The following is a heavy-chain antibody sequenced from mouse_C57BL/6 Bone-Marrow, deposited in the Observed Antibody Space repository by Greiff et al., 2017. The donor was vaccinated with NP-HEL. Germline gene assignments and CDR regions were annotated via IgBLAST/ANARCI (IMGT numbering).Heavy chain of an antibody. V-gene: IGHV5-17*01. CDR2: ISSGSSTI. D-gene: IGHD2-1*01. CDR1: GFTFSDYG. CDR3: ARTLYWSWFAY. Sequence: EVKLVESGGGLVKPGGSLKLSCAASGFTFSDYGMHWVRQAPEKGLEWVAYISSGSSTIYYADTVKGRFTISRDNAKNTLFLQMTSLRSEDTAMCYCARTLYWSWFAYWGQGTLVTVSA. J-gene: IGHJ3*01.